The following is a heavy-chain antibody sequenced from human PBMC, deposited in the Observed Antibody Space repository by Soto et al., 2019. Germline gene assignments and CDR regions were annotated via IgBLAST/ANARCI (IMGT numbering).Heavy chain of an antibody. CDR2: IYSSGST. V-gene: IGHV4-39*01. CDR1: GGSISTRNYY. Sequence: QLQLQESGPGLVKPSETLSLICTVSGGSISTRNYYWGWIRQPPGKGLEWIGSIYSSGSTYYNPSNSSRVGMTIDTSKNQFSRKLSSVTAADTAVYYCAGAFDDFGSGYYTFFDFWGQGTLVTVSS. J-gene: IGHJ4*02. D-gene: IGHD3-3*01. CDR3: AGAFDDFGSGYYTFFDF.